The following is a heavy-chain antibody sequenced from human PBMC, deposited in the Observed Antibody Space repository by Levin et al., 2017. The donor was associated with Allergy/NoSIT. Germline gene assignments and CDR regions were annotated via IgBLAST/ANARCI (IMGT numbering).Heavy chain of an antibody. J-gene: IGHJ4*02. CDR3: ARDLRKEVY. CDR2: ISSGSTTI. Sequence: PGGSLRLSCAASGFTFSSYSMTWVRQAPGKGLEWVSYISSGSTTIYYADSVKGRFSISRDNAKNSLYLQMNSLRAEDTAVYFCARDLRKEVYWGQGVMVTVSS. V-gene: IGHV3-48*01. CDR1: GFTFSSYS. D-gene: IGHD1-14*01.